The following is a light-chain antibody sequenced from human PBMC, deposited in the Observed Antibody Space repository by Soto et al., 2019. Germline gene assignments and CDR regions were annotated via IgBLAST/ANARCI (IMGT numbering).Light chain of an antibody. CDR3: AAWDDSLIGHVV. Sequence: QSVLTQAPSTSGTPGQRVTISCSGSSSNIGSNSVNWYQQLPGAAPKLLIYNNDQRPSGVPARFSGSKSGTSASLAISGLQSEDEADYYCAAWDDSLIGHVVFGGGTKLTVL. V-gene: IGLV1-44*01. CDR1: SSNIGSNS. J-gene: IGLJ2*01. CDR2: NND.